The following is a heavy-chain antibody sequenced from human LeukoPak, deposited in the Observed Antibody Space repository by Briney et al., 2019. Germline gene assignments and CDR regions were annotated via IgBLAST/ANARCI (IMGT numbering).Heavy chain of an antibody. D-gene: IGHD2-2*01. J-gene: IGHJ4*02. CDR2: IIPIFGTA. V-gene: IGHV1-69*06. CDR1: GGTFSSYA. Sequence: SVKVSCKASGGTFSSYAISWVRQAPGQGLEWMGGIIPIFGTANYAQKFQGRVTITADKSTSTAYMELSSLRSDDTAVYYCARLIVVRPAATLNVGDYWGQGTLVIVSS. CDR3: ARLIVVRPAATLNVGDY.